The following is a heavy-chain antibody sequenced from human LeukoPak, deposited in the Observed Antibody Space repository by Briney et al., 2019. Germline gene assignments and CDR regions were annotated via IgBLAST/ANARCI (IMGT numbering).Heavy chain of an antibody. J-gene: IGHJ4*02. Sequence: SETLSLTCAVYGGSFSGYYWSWIRQPPGKGLEWIGEINHSGSTNYNPSLKSRVTISVDTSKNQFSLKLSSVTAADTAVYYCASTERELLSRYWGQGTLVTVSS. D-gene: IGHD1-26*01. V-gene: IGHV4-34*01. CDR2: INHSGST. CDR1: GGSFSGYY. CDR3: ASTERELLSRY.